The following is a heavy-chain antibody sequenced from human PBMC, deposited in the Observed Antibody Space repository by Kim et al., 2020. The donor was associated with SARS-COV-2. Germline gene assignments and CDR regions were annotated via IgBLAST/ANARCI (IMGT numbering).Heavy chain of an antibody. J-gene: IGHJ4*02. Sequence: GGSLRLSCAASGFTGSSYAMSWVRQAPGKGLEWVSAISGSGDNTYYADSVKGRFTISRDNSKNTLYLQINSLRADDTAFYYCARGGQHTYGYDYWGQGT. CDR3: ARGGQHTYGYDY. CDR1: GFTGSSYA. CDR2: ISGSGDNT. D-gene: IGHD5-18*01. V-gene: IGHV3-23*01.